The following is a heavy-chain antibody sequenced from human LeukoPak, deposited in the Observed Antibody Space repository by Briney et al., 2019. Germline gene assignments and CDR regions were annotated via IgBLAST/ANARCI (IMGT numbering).Heavy chain of an antibody. Sequence: ASVKVSCKASGYTFTSYDINWVRQATGQGLEWMGWMNPNSGNTGYAQKFQGRVTMTRNTSISTAYMELSSLRSEDTAVYYCARGPGYYYDSSGYYYAGLVDYWGQGTLVTVSS. J-gene: IGHJ4*02. V-gene: IGHV1-8*01. CDR1: GYTFTSYD. D-gene: IGHD3-22*01. CDR2: MNPNSGNT. CDR3: ARGPGYYYDSSGYYYAGLVDY.